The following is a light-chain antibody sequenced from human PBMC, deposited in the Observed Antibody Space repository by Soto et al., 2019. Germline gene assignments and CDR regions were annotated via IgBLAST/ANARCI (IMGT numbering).Light chain of an antibody. CDR1: QSVSSL. CDR3: LQYNNWPRT. Sequence: EIVVTQSPATLSVSPGERATLSCRASQSVSSLFAWYRQTPGQAPRLLIYGSYTRTAGIPARFIGSGSGTECTLTISSLQSEDFAIYYCLQYNNWPRTFGQGTKVEIK. V-gene: IGKV3-15*01. CDR2: GSY. J-gene: IGKJ1*01.